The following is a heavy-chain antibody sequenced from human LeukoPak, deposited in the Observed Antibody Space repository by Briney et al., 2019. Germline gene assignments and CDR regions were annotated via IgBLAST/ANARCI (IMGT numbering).Heavy chain of an antibody. Sequence: GGSLRLSCAASGFTFNTYWMHWVRQAPGKGLVCVSRIESDGSTAYADSVKGRFIISRDNAKNTLYLQMNSLRAEDTAVYYCARDGRGPDYWGQGTLVTVSS. CDR1: GFTFNTYW. CDR3: ARDGRGPDY. D-gene: IGHD3/OR15-3a*01. CDR2: IESDGST. V-gene: IGHV3-74*01. J-gene: IGHJ4*02.